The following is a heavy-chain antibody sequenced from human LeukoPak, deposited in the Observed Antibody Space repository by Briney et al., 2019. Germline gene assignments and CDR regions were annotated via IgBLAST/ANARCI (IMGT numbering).Heavy chain of an antibody. J-gene: IGHJ6*04. CDR2: IIPIFGTA. Sequence: SVKVSCKASGGTFSSYAISWVRQAPGQGLEGMGGIIPIFGTANDAQKFQGRVTITADKSTSTAYMELSSLRSEDPAVYYCASGIMFGTTGTPHPKKYYYYGMDVWGKGTTVTVSS. CDR3: ASGIMFGTTGTPHPKKYYYYGMDV. V-gene: IGHV1-69*06. CDR1: GGTFSSYA. D-gene: IGHD1-1*01.